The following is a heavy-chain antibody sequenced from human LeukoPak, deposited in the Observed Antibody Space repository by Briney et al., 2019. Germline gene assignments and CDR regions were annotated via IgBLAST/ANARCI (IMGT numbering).Heavy chain of an antibody. CDR1: GYSISSGYY. CDR2: IYHSGST. V-gene: IGHV4-38-2*01. D-gene: IGHD5-12*01. CDR3: ALTKIVATMWGGYYFDY. Sequence: SETLSLTCAVSGYSISSGYYWGWIRQPPGKGLEWIGSIYHSGSTYYNPSLKSRVTISVDTSKNQFSLKLSSVTAADTAVYYCALTKIVATMWGGYYFDYWGQGTLVTVSS. J-gene: IGHJ4*02.